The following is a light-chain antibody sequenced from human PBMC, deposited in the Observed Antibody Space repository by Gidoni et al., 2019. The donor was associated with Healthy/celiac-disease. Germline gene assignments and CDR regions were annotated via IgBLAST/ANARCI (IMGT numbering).Light chain of an antibody. CDR1: QDISNY. V-gene: IGKV1-33*01. CDR2: DAS. Sequence: DIQMTQSPSSLSASVGDRVTITCQASQDISNYLNWYQQKPGKAPKLLIYDASNLETGVPSRFSGSGSGTDFTVTISSLQPEDIATYYCQQYDNLPLTFGRGTKVEIK. CDR3: QQYDNLPLT. J-gene: IGKJ1*01.